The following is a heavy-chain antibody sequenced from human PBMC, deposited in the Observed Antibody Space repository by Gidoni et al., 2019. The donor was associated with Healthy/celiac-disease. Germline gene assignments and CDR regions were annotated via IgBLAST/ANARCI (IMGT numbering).Heavy chain of an antibody. D-gene: IGHD3-22*01. CDR3: ARSGERGGYYDSSGYYSY. V-gene: IGHV3-30-3*01. CDR2: ISYDGSNK. J-gene: IGHJ4*02. Sequence: QVQLVVSGGGVVQPGRSLRLSCAASGFTFSSYAMHWVRQAPGKGLEWVAVISYDGSNKYYADSVKGRFTISRDNSKNTLYLQMNSLRAEDTAVYYCARSGERGGYYDSSGYYSYWGQGTLVTVSS. CDR1: GFTFSSYA.